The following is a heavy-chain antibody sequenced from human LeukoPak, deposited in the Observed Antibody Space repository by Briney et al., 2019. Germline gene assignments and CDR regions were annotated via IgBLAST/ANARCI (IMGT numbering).Heavy chain of an antibody. CDR1: GGSISSSSYY. CDR3: AGFVTAFDY. Sequence: SETLSLTYTVSGGSISSSSYYWGWIRQPPGKGLEWIGSIYYSGSTYYNPSLKSRVTISVDTSKNQFSLKLSSVTAADTAVYYCAGFVTAFDYWGQGTLVTVSS. J-gene: IGHJ4*02. V-gene: IGHV4-39*01. CDR2: IYYSGST. D-gene: IGHD2-21*02.